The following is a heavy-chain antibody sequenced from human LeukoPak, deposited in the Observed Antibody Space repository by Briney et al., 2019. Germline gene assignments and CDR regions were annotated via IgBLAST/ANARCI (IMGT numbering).Heavy chain of an antibody. V-gene: IGHV1-2*02. CDR2: INPNSGGT. CDR1: GYTFTGYY. D-gene: IGHD6-6*01. J-gene: IGHJ5*02. Sequence: ASVKVSCKASGYTFTGYYMHWMRQAPGQGLEWMGWINPNSGGTNYAQKFQGRVTMTRDTSISTAYMELSRLRSGDTAVYYCARDFVSSRWFDPWGQGTLVTVSS. CDR3: ARDFVSSRWFDP.